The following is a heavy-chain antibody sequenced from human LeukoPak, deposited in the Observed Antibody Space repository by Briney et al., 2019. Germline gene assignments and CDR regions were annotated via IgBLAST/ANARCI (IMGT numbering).Heavy chain of an antibody. CDR3: ASPGITTFDY. Sequence: SETLSLTCTVSGGSISGNSFYWGWVRQPPGKGLEWIGNIYYTGITYYNPSLKSRVTISVDASKNQFSLKLNSVTAADTAVYYCASPGITTFDYWGQGTLVTVSS. J-gene: IGHJ4*02. CDR1: GGSISGNSFY. D-gene: IGHD3-22*01. V-gene: IGHV4-39*01. CDR2: IYYTGIT.